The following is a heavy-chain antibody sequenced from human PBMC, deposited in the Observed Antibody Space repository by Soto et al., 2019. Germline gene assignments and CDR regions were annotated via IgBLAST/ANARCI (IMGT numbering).Heavy chain of an antibody. CDR1: GFTFSSYS. CDR2: FRTSGDGGTT. CDR3: AKKVNSGPGSQYFDY. Sequence: GGSLRLSCAASGFTFSSYSMSCVRQAPGKGLEWVSGFRTSGDGGTTYYADSVKGRYTITRDKSKKMLFLQMNSLRAEDTAIYYCAKKVNSGPGSQYFDYWGQGTLVTVSS. D-gene: IGHD3-10*01. J-gene: IGHJ4*02. V-gene: IGHV3-23*01.